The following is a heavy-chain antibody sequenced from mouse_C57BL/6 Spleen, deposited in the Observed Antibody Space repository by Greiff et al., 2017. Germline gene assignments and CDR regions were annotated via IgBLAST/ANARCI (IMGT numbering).Heavy chain of an antibody. CDR2: INYDGSST. V-gene: IGHV5-16*01. CDR1: GFTFSDYY. J-gene: IGHJ4*01. Sequence: EVQLVESEGGLVQPGSSLKLSCTASGFTFSDYYMAWVRQVPEKGLEWVANINYDGSSTYYLDSLKSRFIFSRDNAKNILDLQMSSLKSEDTATYYCAREGDPYYAMDYGGQGTSVTVSS. CDR3: AREGDPYYAMDY.